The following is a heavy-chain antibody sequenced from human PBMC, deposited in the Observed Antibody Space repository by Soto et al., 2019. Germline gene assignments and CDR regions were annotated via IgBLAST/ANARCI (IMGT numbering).Heavy chain of an antibody. D-gene: IGHD6-19*01. CDR2: ISYDGTYK. CDR1: GFTFTNYA. V-gene: IGHV3-30*18. J-gene: IGHJ4*02. Sequence: QVQLVESGGGVVQPGTSLRLSCAASGFTFTNYAMHWVRQAPGKGPEWVAVISYDGTYKYYADSVKGRFTTSRDNPKNTLFLQVNSLRAEDTAVYYCAKNPRGGSGFTFYFDYWGQGTLVTVSS. CDR3: AKNPRGGSGFTFYFDY.